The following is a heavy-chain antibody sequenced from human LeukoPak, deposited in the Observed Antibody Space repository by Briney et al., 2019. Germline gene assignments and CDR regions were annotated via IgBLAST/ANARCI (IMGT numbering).Heavy chain of an antibody. J-gene: IGHJ4*02. D-gene: IGHD3-10*01. CDR1: GGSFSGYY. Sequence: PSETLSLTCAVYGGSFSGYYWSWIRQPPGKGLEWIGEINHSGSTNYNPSLKSRVTISVDTSKNQFSLKLSSVTAADTAVYHCARGGSDLPLDYWGQGTLVTVSS. V-gene: IGHV4-34*01. CDR3: ARGGSDLPLDY. CDR2: INHSGST.